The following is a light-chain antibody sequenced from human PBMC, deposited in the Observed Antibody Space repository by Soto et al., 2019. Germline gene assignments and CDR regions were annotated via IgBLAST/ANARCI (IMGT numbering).Light chain of an antibody. Sequence: EKVMTQSPATLSVSPGERATLSCRASQNVKTSLAWYQQKPGQAPRLLIFDAFTRSTGIPARFSDSASGTDFTLTISSLQSEDSAVYYCQQYDEWPLTFGGGTKVEIK. CDR2: DAF. V-gene: IGKV3-15*01. J-gene: IGKJ4*01. CDR1: QNVKTS. CDR3: QQYDEWPLT.